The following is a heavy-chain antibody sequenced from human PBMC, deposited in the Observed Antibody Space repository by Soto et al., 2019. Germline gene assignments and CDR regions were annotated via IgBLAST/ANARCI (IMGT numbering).Heavy chain of an antibody. CDR1: GFTFGNFA. CDR3: AKLRAKSHIAVPFDY. Sequence: EVHLLDSGGGLAQPGGSLQLSCAPSGFTFGNFAMSWVRQAPGKGLEWVSAIRGNGGSTYYADSVKGRFTISRDNSKNTLYLQMNSLTAEDTAVYFCAKLRAKSHIAVPFDYWGQGSLVTVSS. J-gene: IGHJ4*02. V-gene: IGHV3-23*01. CDR2: IRGNGGST. D-gene: IGHD2-15*01.